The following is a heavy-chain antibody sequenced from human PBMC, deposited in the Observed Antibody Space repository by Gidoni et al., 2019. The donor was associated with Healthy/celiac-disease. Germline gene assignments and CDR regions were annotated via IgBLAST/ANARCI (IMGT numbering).Heavy chain of an antibody. CDR1: GFTFSSSE. CDR2: ISSSGSTI. V-gene: IGHV3-48*03. CDR3: ARPGGAPYGFDWYFDL. J-gene: IGHJ2*01. D-gene: IGHD1-26*01. Sequence: EVQLVESGGGLVQPGGSLRLSCAASGFTFSSSEMNWVRQAPGKGLEWVSYISSSGSTISYADSVKGRFTISRDNAKNSLYLQMNSLRAEDTAVYYCARPGGAPYGFDWYFDLWGRGTLVTVSS.